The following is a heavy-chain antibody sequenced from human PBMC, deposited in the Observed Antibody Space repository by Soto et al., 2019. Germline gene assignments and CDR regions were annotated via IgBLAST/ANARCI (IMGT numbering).Heavy chain of an antibody. CDR1: GGTFSSYA. CDR3: ARDRYYDRSGYYYDWYFDL. Sequence: QVQLVQSGAEVKKPGSSVKVSCKASGGTFSSYAISWVRQAPGQGLEWMGGIIPIFGTANYAQKFQGRVTITADESTSTAYMELSSMRSEDTAVYYCARDRYYDRSGYYYDWYFDLWGRGTLVTVS. D-gene: IGHD3-22*01. V-gene: IGHV1-69*01. J-gene: IGHJ2*01. CDR2: IIPIFGTA.